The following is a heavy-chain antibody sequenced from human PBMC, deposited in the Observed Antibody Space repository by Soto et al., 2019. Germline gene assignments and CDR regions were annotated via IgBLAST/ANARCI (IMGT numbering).Heavy chain of an antibody. J-gene: IGHJ6*03. Sequence: HPGGSLRLSCAASGFTVSSNYMSWVRQAPGKGLEWVSVIYSGGSTYYADSVKGRFTISRHNSKNTLYLQMNSLRAEDTAVYYCARTHLHEGYCTNGVCYRYYYYMDVWGKGTTVTVSS. V-gene: IGHV3-53*04. D-gene: IGHD2-8*01. CDR2: IYSGGST. CDR1: GFTVSSNY. CDR3: ARTHLHEGYCTNGVCYRYYYYMDV.